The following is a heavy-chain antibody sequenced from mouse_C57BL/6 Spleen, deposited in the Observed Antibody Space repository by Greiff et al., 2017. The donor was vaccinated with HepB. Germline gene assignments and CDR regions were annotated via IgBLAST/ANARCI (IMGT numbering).Heavy chain of an antibody. CDR3: ARMSGTWGDFDY. CDR1: GYTFTSYG. V-gene: IGHV1-81*01. J-gene: IGHJ2*01. D-gene: IGHD3-2*02. CDR2: IYPRSGNT. Sequence: VQLQQSGAELARPGASVKLSCKASGYTFTSYGISWVKQRTGQGLEWIGEIYPRSGNTYYNEKFKGKATLTADKSSSTAYMELRSLTSEDSAVYFCARMSGTWGDFDYWGQGTTLTVSS.